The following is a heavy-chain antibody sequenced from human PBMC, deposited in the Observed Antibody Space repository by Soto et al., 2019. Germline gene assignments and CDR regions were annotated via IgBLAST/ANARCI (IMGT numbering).Heavy chain of an antibody. CDR2: ISAYNGNT. D-gene: IGHD2-15*01. CDR1: GYTFTSYG. Sequence: QVQLVQSGAEVKKPGASVKVSCKASGYTFTSYGISWVRQAPGQGLEWMGWISAYNGNTNYAQKLQGRVTMTTDTSTSTAYRELRSLRSDDTAVYYCARDTVLGYCSGGSCYSKDDAFDLWGQGTMVTVSS. J-gene: IGHJ3*01. V-gene: IGHV1-18*01. CDR3: ARDTVLGYCSGGSCYSKDDAFDL.